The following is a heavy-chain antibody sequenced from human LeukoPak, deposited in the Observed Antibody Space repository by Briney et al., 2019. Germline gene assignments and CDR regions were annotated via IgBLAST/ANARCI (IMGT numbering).Heavy chain of an antibody. D-gene: IGHD3-10*01. CDR1: GFTFSIYS. J-gene: IGHJ3*02. V-gene: IGHV3-48*04. CDR2: ISSSSSTI. Sequence: GGSLRLSCAASGFTFSIYSMNWVRQAPGKGLEWVSYISSSSSTIYYADSVKGRFTISRDNAKNSLYLQMNSLRAEDTAVYYCARGSPMVRGVIPNDAFDIWGQGTMVTVSS. CDR3: ARGSPMVRGVIPNDAFDI.